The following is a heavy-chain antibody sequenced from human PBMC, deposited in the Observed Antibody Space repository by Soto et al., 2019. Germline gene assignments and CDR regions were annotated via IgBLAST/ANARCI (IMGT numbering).Heavy chain of an antibody. CDR1: GGSLSNYG. J-gene: IGHJ6*02. CDR2: IIPVFGTP. Sequence: QVQLVQSGAEVKKPGSSVKVSCKASGGSLSNYGISWVRQAPGQGLEWMGAIIPVFGTPNYAQKFQDRVTITADESTTTVYMEVRSLPYEDTAVYYCARGDATKIVVTTYYAMDVWGQGTTVTVSS. D-gene: IGHD3-22*01. V-gene: IGHV1-69*12. CDR3: ARGDATKIVVTTYYAMDV.